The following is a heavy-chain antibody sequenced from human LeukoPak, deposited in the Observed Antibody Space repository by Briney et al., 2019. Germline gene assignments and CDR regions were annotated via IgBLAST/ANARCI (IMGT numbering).Heavy chain of an antibody. CDR1: GGSISSYY. D-gene: IGHD5-12*01. J-gene: IGHJ4*02. CDR3: ARGGYSDHFDY. CDR2: IYYSGST. Sequence: SETLSLTCTVSGGSISSYYWSWIRQPPGKGLEWIGYIYYSGSTNYNPSLKSRVTISVDTSKNQFSLKLSSVTAADTAAYYCARGGYSDHFDYWGQGTLVTVSS. V-gene: IGHV4-59*01.